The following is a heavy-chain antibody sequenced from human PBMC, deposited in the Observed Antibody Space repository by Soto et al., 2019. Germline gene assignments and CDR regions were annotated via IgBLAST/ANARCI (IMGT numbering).Heavy chain of an antibody. V-gene: IGHV4-59*08. D-gene: IGHD1-26*01. CDR2: MHYGGNS. Sequence: LSLTCSVSGGSISSYYCSWFRQPPGKGLEWIGHMHYGGNSDYNPSLRSRVTLSVDTSKNQFSLNLKSVTAADTAIYYCAGDIRSGSYRFDYWGQGTLVTVSS. CDR1: GGSISSYY. CDR3: AGDIRSGSYRFDY. J-gene: IGHJ4*02.